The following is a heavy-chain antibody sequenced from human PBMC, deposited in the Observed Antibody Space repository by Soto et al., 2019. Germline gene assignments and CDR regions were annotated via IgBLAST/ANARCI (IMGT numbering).Heavy chain of an antibody. V-gene: IGHV3-33*01. CDR2: IWYDGSNK. D-gene: IGHD3-16*01. CDR1: GFTFSSYG. J-gene: IGHJ4*02. Sequence: QVQLVESGGGVVQPGRSLRLSCAASGFTFSSYGMQWVRQAPGKGLEWVAVIWYDGSNKYYADSVKGRFTISRDNSKNTLYLQMNSLRAEDTAVYYCARGEDYFDYWGQGTLVTVSS. CDR3: ARGEDYFDY.